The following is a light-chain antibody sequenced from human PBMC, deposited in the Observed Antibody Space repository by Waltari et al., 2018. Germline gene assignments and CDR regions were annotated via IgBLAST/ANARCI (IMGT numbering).Light chain of an antibody. V-gene: IGLV1-44*01. CDR2: SNK. J-gene: IGLJ2*01. CDR1: SSNIGGNT. Sequence: QSVLTQPPSASGTPGQRVTISCSGSSSNIGGNTVIWYQQLPGTAPKLLIYSNKQRPSGVPDRFSGSKSGTSASLAISGLQSEDEADYYWAAWDDSLNGSVVFGGGTKLTVL. CDR3: AAWDDSLNGSVV.